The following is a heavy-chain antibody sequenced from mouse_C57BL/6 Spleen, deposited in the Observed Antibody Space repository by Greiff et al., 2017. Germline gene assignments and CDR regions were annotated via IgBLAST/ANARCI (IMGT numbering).Heavy chain of an antibody. CDR3: ARSLGRGWFAY. D-gene: IGHD4-1*01. V-gene: IGHV1-69*01. Sequence: QVHVKQPGAELVMPGASVKLSCKASGYTFTSYWMHWVKQRPGQGLEWIGEIDPSDSYTNYNQKFKGKSTLTVDKSSSTAYMQLSSLTSEDSAVYYCARSLGRGWFAYWGQGTLVTVSA. J-gene: IGHJ3*01. CDR1: GYTFTSYW. CDR2: IDPSDSYT.